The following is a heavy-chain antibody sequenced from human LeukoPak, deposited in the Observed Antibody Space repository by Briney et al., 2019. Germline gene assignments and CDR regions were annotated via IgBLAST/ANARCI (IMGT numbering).Heavy chain of an antibody. Sequence: GGSLRLSCVASGFTVNNNYMNWVRQGPGKGLEWVSVISSDGSTYYADSVTGRFTISRDNSKNTLYLQMNSLRVEDTAVYYCGRDLIGTAASWDCWGQGTLVTVSS. CDR2: ISSDGST. D-gene: IGHD6-25*01. CDR3: GRDLIGTAASWDC. CDR1: GFTVNNNY. J-gene: IGHJ4*02. V-gene: IGHV3-53*01.